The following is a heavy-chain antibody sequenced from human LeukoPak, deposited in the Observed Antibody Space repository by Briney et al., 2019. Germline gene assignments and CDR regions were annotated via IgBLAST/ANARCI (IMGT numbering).Heavy chain of an antibody. J-gene: IGHJ3*02. Sequence: PGGSLRLSCAASGFTFSSFSMNWVRQAPGKGLEWVSPIYSTTTYIYYADSVKGRFTISRDNAENSLYLQMNSLRAEDTAVYYCARDQFIHAFDIWGQGTMVTVSS. CDR1: GFTFSSFS. CDR2: IYSTTTYI. CDR3: ARDQFIHAFDI. V-gene: IGHV3-21*01. D-gene: IGHD5-24*01.